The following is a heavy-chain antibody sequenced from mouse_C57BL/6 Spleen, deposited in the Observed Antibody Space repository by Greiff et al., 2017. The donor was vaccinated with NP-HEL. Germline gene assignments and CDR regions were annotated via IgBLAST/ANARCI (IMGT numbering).Heavy chain of an antibody. J-gene: IGHJ4*01. V-gene: IGHV1-22*01. CDR2: INPNNGGT. Sequence: EVKLVESGPELVKPGASVKMSCKASGYTFTDYNMHWVKQSHGKSLEWIGYINPNNGGTSYNQKFKGKATLTVNKSSSTAYMELRSLTSEDSAVYYCARYYYYAMDYWGQGTSVTVSS. CDR1: GYTFTDYN. CDR3: ARYYYYAMDY.